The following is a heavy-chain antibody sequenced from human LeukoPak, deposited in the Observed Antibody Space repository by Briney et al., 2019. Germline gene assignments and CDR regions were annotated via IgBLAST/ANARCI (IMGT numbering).Heavy chain of an antibody. Sequence: PGGSLRLSCAASGFTFSSYAMSWVRQAPGKGLEWVSAISGSGGSTYYADSVKGRFTISRDNSKNTLYLQMNSLRAEDTAVYYCAKDTARGVIAYYFDYGGQGTLVTVSS. V-gene: IGHV3-23*01. CDR3: AKDTARGVIAYYFDY. D-gene: IGHD3-10*01. CDR2: ISGSGGST. J-gene: IGHJ4*02. CDR1: GFTFSSYA.